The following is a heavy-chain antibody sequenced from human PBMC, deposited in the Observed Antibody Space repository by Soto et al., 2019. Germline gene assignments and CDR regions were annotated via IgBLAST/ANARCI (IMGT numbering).Heavy chain of an antibody. CDR2: INAGNGNT. V-gene: IGHV1-3*01. CDR1: GYSFTSYW. J-gene: IGHJ4*02. CDR3: ARDLIAVAGRSHITAWPGDY. Sequence: GESLKISCKGSGYSFTSYWIGWVRQAPGQRLEWMGWINAGNGNTKYSQKFQGRVTITRDTSASTAYMELSSLRSEDTAVYYCARDLIAVAGRSHITAWPGDYWGQGTLVTVSS. D-gene: IGHD6-19*01.